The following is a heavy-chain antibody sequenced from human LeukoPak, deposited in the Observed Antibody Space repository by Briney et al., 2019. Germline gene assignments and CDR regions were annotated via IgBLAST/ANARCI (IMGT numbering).Heavy chain of an antibody. CDR1: GGSISSGGYY. CDR2: IYYSGST. D-gene: IGHD2-2*01. V-gene: IGHV4-31*03. J-gene: IGHJ4*02. Sequence: NPSETLSLTCTVSGGSISSGGYYWSWIRQHPGKGLEWIGYIYYSGSTYYNPSLKSRVTISVDTSKNQFSLKLSSVTAAGTGVYFCAALNPLLNAGAAPFDYWGQGTLVTVSS. CDR3: AALNPLLNAGAAPFDY.